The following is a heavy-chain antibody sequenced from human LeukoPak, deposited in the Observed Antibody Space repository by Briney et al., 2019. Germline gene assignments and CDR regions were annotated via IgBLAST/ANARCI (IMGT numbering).Heavy chain of an antibody. Sequence: SGGSLRLSCAASGFTFRTYGMHWVRQAPGKGLEWVSFIWNDGTIKYYADSVKGRFTISRDNSKNTLYLQMNSLRAEDTAVYYCARDLAYDSSGYYYDAFDIWGQGTMVTVSS. V-gene: IGHV3-30*02. J-gene: IGHJ3*02. CDR2: IWNDGTIK. D-gene: IGHD3-22*01. CDR3: ARDLAYDSSGYYYDAFDI. CDR1: GFTFRTYG.